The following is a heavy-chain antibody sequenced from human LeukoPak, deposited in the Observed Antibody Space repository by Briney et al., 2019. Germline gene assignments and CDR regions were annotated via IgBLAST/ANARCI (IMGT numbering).Heavy chain of an antibody. J-gene: IGHJ4*02. V-gene: IGHV1-2*02. CDR2: INPNSGGT. Sequence: ASVKVSCKASGYTFTGYYMHWVRQAPGQGLEWMGWINPNSGGTNYAQKFQGRVTMTRNTSISTAYMELSSLRSEDTAVYYCASLTELGSSWPGVYWGQGTLVTVSS. D-gene: IGHD6-13*01. CDR3: ASLTELGSSWPGVY. CDR1: GYTFTGYY.